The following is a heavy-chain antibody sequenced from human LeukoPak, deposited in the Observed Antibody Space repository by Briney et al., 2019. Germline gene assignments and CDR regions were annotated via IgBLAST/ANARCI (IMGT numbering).Heavy chain of an antibody. CDR2: ISSSGGHT. D-gene: IGHD1-26*01. V-gene: IGHV3-21*01. CDR3: ARDGNNYYDSYMDV. J-gene: IGHJ6*03. CDR1: GLTLRLFS. Sequence: PGGSLRLSCAASGLTLRLFSMNWVRHAPGKGLEWVSSISSSGGHTFYSDSVKGRFTISRDNAKNSLYLQMNSLRAEDTAVYYCARDGNNYYDSYMDVWGKGTTVTISS.